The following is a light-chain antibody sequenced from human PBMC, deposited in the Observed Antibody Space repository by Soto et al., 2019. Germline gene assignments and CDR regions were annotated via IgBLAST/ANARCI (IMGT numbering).Light chain of an antibody. J-gene: IGLJ2*01. CDR1: SSNIGSNY. CDR3: QSYDSILDGVI. V-gene: IGLV1-47*02. Sequence: QSVLTQSPSASGTPGQRVTISCSGSSSNIGSNYVYWYQQLPGAAPKLLIYNNNQRPSGVPDRFSGSKSATSASLALSGLRSEDEADYYCQSYDSILDGVIFGGGTKLTVL. CDR2: NNN.